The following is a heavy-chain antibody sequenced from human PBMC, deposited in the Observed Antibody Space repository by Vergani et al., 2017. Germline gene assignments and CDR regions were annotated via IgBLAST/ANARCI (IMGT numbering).Heavy chain of an antibody. D-gene: IGHD3-22*01. V-gene: IGHV1-46*03. J-gene: IGHJ4*02. CDR3: TRWLYYDSIAYWAY. CDR1: GYTFTSYY. Sequence: QVQLVQSGAAVKKPGASVTVSCKASGYTFTSYYMHWVRPAPGQGLEWMGIINPSGGSTSYSQKFQGRVTMTRDTSTSTVYMELSSLRSEDTAVYYWTRWLYYDSIAYWAYWGQGTLVTVSS. CDR2: INPSGGST.